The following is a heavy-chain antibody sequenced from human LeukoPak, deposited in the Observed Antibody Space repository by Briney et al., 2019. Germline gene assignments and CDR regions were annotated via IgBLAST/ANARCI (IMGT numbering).Heavy chain of an antibody. CDR3: ATDDSSGYYPSDY. CDR2: INPNSGGT. D-gene: IGHD3-22*01. J-gene: IGHJ4*02. V-gene: IGHV1-2*02. CDR1: GYTFTGYY. Sequence: ASVKVSCKASGYTFTGYYMHWVRQAPGQGLEWMGWINPNSGGTNYAQKFQGRVTMTRDTSIRTAYMELSRLRSDDTAVYYCATDDSSGYYPSDYWGQGTLVTVSS.